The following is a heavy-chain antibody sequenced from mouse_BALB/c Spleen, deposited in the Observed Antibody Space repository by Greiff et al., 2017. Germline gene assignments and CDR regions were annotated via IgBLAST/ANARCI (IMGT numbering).Heavy chain of an antibody. CDR1: GYAFSSSW. CDR3: ARGTTATLAY. V-gene: IGHV1-82*01. J-gene: IGHJ3*01. Sequence: VQLQESGPELVKPGASVKISCKASGYAFSSSWMNWVKQRPGQGLEWIGRIYPGDGDTNYNGKFKGKATLTADKSSSTAYMQLSSLTSVDSAVYFCARGTTATLAYWGQGTLVTVSA. CDR2: IYPGDGDT. D-gene: IGHD1-2*01.